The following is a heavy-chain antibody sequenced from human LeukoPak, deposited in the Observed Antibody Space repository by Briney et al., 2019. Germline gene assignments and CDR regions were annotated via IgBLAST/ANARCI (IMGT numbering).Heavy chain of an antibody. CDR2: IYYTGST. CDR1: GGSISSYY. V-gene: IGHV4-59*01. J-gene: IGHJ4*02. CDR3: ASRKLGNDY. D-gene: IGHD7-27*01. Sequence: SETLSLTCTVSGGSISSYYWSWIRQPPGKGLEWIGYIYYTGSTNYNPSLKSRVTISADTSQNQISLKLSSVTAADTAVYYCASRKLGNDYWGQGTLVTVSS.